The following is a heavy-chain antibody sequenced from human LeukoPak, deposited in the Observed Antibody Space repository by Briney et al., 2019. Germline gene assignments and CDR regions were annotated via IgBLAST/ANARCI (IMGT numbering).Heavy chain of an antibody. CDR3: AKDRSCTNDICHGDFDY. D-gene: IGHD2-8*01. J-gene: IGHJ4*02. CDR2: ISGSGGST. CDR1: GFTFSSYS. V-gene: IGHV3-23*01. Sequence: PGGSLRLSCAASGFTFSSYSMNWVRQAPGKGLEWVSSISGSGGSTYSADSVKGRFTISRDNSKNTLHLQMNSLRAEDTALYYCAKDRSCTNDICHGDFDYWGQGTLVTVSS.